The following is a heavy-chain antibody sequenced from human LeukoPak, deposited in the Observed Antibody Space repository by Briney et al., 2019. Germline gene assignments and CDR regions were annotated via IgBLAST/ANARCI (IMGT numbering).Heavy chain of an antibody. V-gene: IGHV3-30-3*01. CDR2: VSFDGRNK. CDR1: GFGLSSYA. Sequence: GGSLRLSCEASGFGLSSYAFHWVRQAPGKGLEWVSFVSFDGRNKNYADSVRGRFTISRDNSKNTLYLQMNSVTYEDTAVYFCVRIVGHTTTDFWGQGTIVTVSS. J-gene: IGHJ4*02. D-gene: IGHD1-26*01. CDR3: VRIVGHTTTDF.